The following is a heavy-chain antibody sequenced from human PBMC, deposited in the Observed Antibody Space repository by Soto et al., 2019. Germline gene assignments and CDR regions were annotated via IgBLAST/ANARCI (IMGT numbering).Heavy chain of an antibody. CDR1: GGTFSSYA. CDR2: IIPIFGTA. V-gene: IGHV1-69*13. D-gene: IGHD3-3*01. CDR3: ARENFGVVGDYYYYYGMDV. Sequence: ASVKVSCKASGGTFSSYAISWVRQAPGQGLEWMGGIIPIFGTANYAQKFQGRVTITADESTSTAYMELSSLRSEDTAVYYCARENFGVVGDYYYYYGMDVWGQGTTVTVSS. J-gene: IGHJ6*02.